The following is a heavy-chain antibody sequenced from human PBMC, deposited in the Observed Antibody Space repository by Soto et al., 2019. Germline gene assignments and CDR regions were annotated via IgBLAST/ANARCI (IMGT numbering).Heavy chain of an antibody. Sequence: ASVKISCKASGYTFTSYGISWVRQAPGQGLEWMGWISTYNGKTDYAQILKGRVTMTTVTSTSTAYMELRSRRSDDTAVYYCARVPGYSSGWAQYWGHGTLVTVSS. CDR2: ISTYNGKT. CDR1: GYTFTSYG. J-gene: IGHJ4*01. D-gene: IGHD6-19*01. V-gene: IGHV1-18*01. CDR3: ARVPGYSSGWAQY.